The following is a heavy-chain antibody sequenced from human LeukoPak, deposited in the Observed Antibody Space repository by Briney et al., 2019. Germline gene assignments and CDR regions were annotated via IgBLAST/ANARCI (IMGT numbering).Heavy chain of an antibody. CDR1: GDTISTSFYY. D-gene: IGHD6-13*01. J-gene: IGHJ4*02. V-gene: IGHV4-39*07. CDR3: ARLGIAAAEDY. CDR2: IFYSGTT. Sequence: SSETLSLTCTVSGDTISTSFYYWDWIRQPPGKGLEWIGGIFYSGTTYYNPSLKSRVTMSVDTSKNQFSLKLSSVTAADTAVYYCARLGIAAAEDYWGQGTLVTVSP.